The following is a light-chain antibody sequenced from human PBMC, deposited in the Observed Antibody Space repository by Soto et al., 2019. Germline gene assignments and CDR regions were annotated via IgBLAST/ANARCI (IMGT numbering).Light chain of an antibody. J-gene: IGKJ3*01. CDR2: GAS. CDR3: QQYGSSPRVT. Sequence: EIVLTQSPGTLSLSQGEGATLSCRASQSVSSSYLAWYQQKPGQAPRLLIYGASSRATGIPDRFSGSGSGTDFTLTISRLEPEDFAVYYCQQYGSSPRVTFGPGTRWIS. V-gene: IGKV3-20*01. CDR1: QSVSSSY.